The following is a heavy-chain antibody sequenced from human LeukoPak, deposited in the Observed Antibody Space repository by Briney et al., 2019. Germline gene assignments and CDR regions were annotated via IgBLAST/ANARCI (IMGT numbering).Heavy chain of an antibody. V-gene: IGHV4-59*01. CDR3: ARRYSYGSSLVYFDY. CDR2: IYYSGST. D-gene: IGHD5-18*01. Sequence: PSETLSLTCTVSGGSISSYYWSWIRQPPGKGLEWIGYIYYSGSTNYNPSLKSRVTIPVDTSKNQFSLKLSSVTAADTAVYYCARRYSYGSSLVYFDYWGQGTLVTVSS. CDR1: GGSISSYY. J-gene: IGHJ4*02.